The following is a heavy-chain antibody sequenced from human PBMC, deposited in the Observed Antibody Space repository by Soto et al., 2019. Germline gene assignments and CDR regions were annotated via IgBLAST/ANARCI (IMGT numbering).Heavy chain of an antibody. CDR1: SVSIISSNW. V-gene: IGHV4-4*02. CDR2: IYHSGST. J-gene: IGHJ3*02. D-gene: IGHD2-15*01. CDR3: ASSGNRAATERDDAFDI. Sequence: PSETLSLTCAVSSVSIISSNWLSWVRQPPGKGLEWIGEIYHSGSTNYNPSLKSRVTISVDKSKNQFSLKLSSVTAADTAVYYCASSGNRAATERDDAFDIWGQGTMVTVSS.